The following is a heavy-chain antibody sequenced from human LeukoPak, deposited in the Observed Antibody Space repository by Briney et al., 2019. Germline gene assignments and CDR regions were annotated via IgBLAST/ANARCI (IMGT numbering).Heavy chain of an antibody. V-gene: IGHV1-18*01. Sequence: ASVKVSCKASGYTFTSYGISWVRQAPGQGLEWMGWISAYNGNTNYAQKLQGRVTMTTDTSTGTAYMELRSLRSDDTAVYYCARGPAWFGEYWFDPWGQGTLVTVSS. D-gene: IGHD3-10*01. J-gene: IGHJ5*02. CDR1: GYTFTSYG. CDR3: ARGPAWFGEYWFDP. CDR2: ISAYNGNT.